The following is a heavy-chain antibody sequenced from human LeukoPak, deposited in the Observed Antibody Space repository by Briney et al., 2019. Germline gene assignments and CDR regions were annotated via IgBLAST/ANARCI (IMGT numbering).Heavy chain of an antibody. V-gene: IGHV1-69*13. J-gene: IGHJ4*02. Sequence: SVKVSCKASGGTFSSYAISWVRQAPGQGLECMGGIIPIFGSANYAQKFQGRVTITADESTSTIYMELSSLRSEDTAVYYCARTRVGATDYYFDYWGQGTLVTVSS. CDR3: ARTRVGATDYYFDY. D-gene: IGHD1-26*01. CDR2: IIPIFGSA. CDR1: GGTFSSYA.